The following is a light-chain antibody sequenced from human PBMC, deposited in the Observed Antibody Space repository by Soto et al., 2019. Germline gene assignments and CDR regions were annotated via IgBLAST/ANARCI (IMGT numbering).Light chain of an antibody. CDR1: QSIGSY. J-gene: IGKJ4*01. CDR3: QHRSYWLT. CDR2: DAS. V-gene: IGKV3-11*01. Sequence: EIVLTQSPATLSLSPGERATLSCRASQSIGSYLAWYQHKPGQAPRLLIYDASNRATGIPARFSGSGSGTDFTLTISSLDPEVFAVYYCQHRSYWLTFCGGTKVELK.